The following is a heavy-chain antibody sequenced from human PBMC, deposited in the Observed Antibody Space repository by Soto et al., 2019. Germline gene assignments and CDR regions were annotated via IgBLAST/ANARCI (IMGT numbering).Heavy chain of an antibody. CDR1: GGNFSGYY. CDR3: ARGPRYCSGGSCRGWFDP. Sequence: SEPLSLTCAVDGGNFSGYYWRWVRQPTGKGLEWIGEINHSGSTNYNPSLTSRVTISVDTSKNQFSLKLSSVTAADTAVYYCARGPRYCSGGSCRGWFDPWGQGTLVTVSS. D-gene: IGHD2-15*01. CDR2: INHSGST. V-gene: IGHV4-34*01. J-gene: IGHJ5*02.